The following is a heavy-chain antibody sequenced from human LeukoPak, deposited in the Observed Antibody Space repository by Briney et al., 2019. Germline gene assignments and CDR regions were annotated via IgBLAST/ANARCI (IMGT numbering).Heavy chain of an antibody. D-gene: IGHD2-2*01. CDR2: IIPIFGTA. CDR1: GYTFTSYY. J-gene: IGHJ4*02. CDR3: ARDRGYCSSTSCSVWDY. V-gene: IGHV1-69*13. Sequence: ASVKVSCKASGYTFTSYYMHWVRQAPGQGLEWMGGIIPIFGTANYAQKFQGRVTITADESTSTAYMELSNLRSDDTAVYYCARDRGYCSSTSCSVWDYWGQGTLVTVCS.